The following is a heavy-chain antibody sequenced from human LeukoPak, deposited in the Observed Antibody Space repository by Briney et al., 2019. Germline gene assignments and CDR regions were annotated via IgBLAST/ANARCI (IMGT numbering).Heavy chain of an antibody. Sequence: PSETLSLTCAVYGGSFSGYYWSWIRQPPGKGLEWIGEINHSGSTNYNPSLKSRVTISVDTSKNQFSLKLSSVTAADTAVYYCARARSGSGWYWFDPWGQGTLVIVSS. J-gene: IGHJ5*02. D-gene: IGHD6-19*01. V-gene: IGHV4-34*01. CDR1: GGSFSGYY. CDR3: ARARSGSGWYWFDP. CDR2: INHSGST.